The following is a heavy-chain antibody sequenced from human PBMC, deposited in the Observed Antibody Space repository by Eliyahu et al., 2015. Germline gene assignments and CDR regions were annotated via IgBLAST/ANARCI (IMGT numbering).Heavy chain of an antibody. D-gene: IGHD6-13*01. J-gene: IGHJ5*02. CDR1: GFTVGATT. CDR2: IYSGGST. V-gene: IGHV3-53*01. Sequence: EVQLVESGGGLIQPGGSLRLSCAASGFTVGATTLSWVRQAPGKGLEWVSVIYSGGSTXYADSVKGRFTISRDNSKNTLYLQMNSLRAEDTAVYYCARFSIAAAGVGWFDPWGQGTLVTVSS. CDR3: ARFSIAAAGVGWFDP.